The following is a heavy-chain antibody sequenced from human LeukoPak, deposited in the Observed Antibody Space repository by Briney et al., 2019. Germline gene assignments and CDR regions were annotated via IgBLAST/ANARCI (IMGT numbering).Heavy chain of an antibody. CDR2: ITSSTNYI. CDR3: ARDTNYYDSSGYYSGSDFDY. CDR1: GFTFSSYS. J-gene: IGHJ4*02. Sequence: GGSLILSCAASGFTFSSYSMNWVRQAPGKGLEWVSSITSSTNYIYYADSVKGRFTISRDDAKNTLYLQMNSLRAEDTAVYYCARDTNYYDSSGYYSGSDFDYWGQGTLVTVSS. D-gene: IGHD3-22*01. V-gene: IGHV3-21*04.